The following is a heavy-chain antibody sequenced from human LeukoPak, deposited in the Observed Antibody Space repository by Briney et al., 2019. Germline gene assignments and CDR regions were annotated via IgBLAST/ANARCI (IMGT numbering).Heavy chain of an antibody. J-gene: IGHJ2*01. CDR2: IYFSGTT. CDR1: GGSFSGYY. D-gene: IGHD3-22*01. Sequence: SETLSLTCAVYGGSFSGYYWGWVRQPPGKGLEWIGIIYFSGTTYYNPSLKSRVTISVDTSKNQFSLKLSSVTAADTAVYYCARLVGSSGYPWYFDLWGRGTLVTVSS. V-gene: IGHV4-34*01. CDR3: ARLVGSSGYPWYFDL.